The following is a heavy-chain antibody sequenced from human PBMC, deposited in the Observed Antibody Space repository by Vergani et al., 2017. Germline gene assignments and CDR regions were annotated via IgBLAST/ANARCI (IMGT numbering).Heavy chain of an antibody. Sequence: QVQLQESGPGLVQPSQTLSLTCTVSGGSINSPNYYWSWIRQPAGKGLEWIGRIHTSGSTNYKPSLKSRVTMSEDTSKNQFSLNLTSVTAADTAVYFCARGSCLGGSCYKPLFDYWGQGSLVTVSS. J-gene: IGHJ4*02. CDR1: GGSINSPNYY. V-gene: IGHV4-61*02. CDR3: ARGSCLGGSCYKPLFDY. D-gene: IGHD2-15*01. CDR2: IHTSGST.